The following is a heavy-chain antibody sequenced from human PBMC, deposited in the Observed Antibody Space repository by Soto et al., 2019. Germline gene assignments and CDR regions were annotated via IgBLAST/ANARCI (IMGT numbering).Heavy chain of an antibody. V-gene: IGHV3-30*03. CDR3: ATWLQREHAYDV. D-gene: IGHD1-1*01. CDR1: GFTFSSYG. J-gene: IGHJ3*01. CDR2: ISYDADGK. Sequence: WVSLRLSCAASGFTFSSYGMHWVRQAPGKGLEWVAVISYDADGKYYADSVKGRFTTSRDSSKTIVYLEMNDLGPEDTAIYYCATWLQREHAYDVWGQGTTVTVSS.